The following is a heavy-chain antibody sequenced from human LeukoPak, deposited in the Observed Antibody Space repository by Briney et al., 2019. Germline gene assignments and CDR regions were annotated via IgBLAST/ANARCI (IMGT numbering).Heavy chain of an antibody. CDR1: GGSISSGGYY. CDR2: IYYSGST. V-gene: IGHV4-31*03. J-gene: IGHJ4*02. Sequence: PSQTLSLTCTVSGGSISSGGYYWSWIRQHPGKGLEWIGYIYYSGSTYYNPSLKSRVTISVDTSKNQFSLKLSSVTAADTAVYYCARDRYSYGLHDYWGQGTLVTVSS. CDR3: ARDRYSYGLHDY. D-gene: IGHD5-18*01.